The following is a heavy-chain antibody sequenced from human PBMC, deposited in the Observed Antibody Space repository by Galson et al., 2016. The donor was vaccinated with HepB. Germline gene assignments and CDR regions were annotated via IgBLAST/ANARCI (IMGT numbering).Heavy chain of an antibody. J-gene: IGHJ4*02. Sequence: SLRLSCAASGFTFGDFYMIWIRQPPGKGLEWISYIDSSSGYRNYADSVKGRFTISRDNSKNSLYLQMTSLRADDTAIYYCARDGSGNTSTWYVDYWGQGALVTVSS. V-gene: IGHV3-11*05. D-gene: IGHD6-13*01. CDR1: GFTFGDFY. CDR3: ARDGSGNTSTWYVDY. CDR2: IDSSSGYR.